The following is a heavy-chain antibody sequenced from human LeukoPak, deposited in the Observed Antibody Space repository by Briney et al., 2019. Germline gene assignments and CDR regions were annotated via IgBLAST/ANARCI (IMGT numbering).Heavy chain of an antibody. J-gene: IGHJ4*02. V-gene: IGHV4-34*01. CDR3: AGKYYYHSSGYFYVDY. CDR1: GGSFSGYY. Sequence: SETLSLTCAVYGGSFSGYYWSWTRQPPGKGLEWIGEINHSGSTNYNPSLKSRVTILMDTSKNHFSLKLNSVTAADTAVYYCAGKYYYHSSGYFYVDYWGQGTLVTVSS. D-gene: IGHD3-22*01. CDR2: INHSGST.